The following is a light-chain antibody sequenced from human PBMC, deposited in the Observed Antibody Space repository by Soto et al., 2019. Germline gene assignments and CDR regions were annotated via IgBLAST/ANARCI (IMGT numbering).Light chain of an antibody. CDR3: CSYAGSYFYV. CDR1: SSDVGGYNY. Sequence: QSVLTQPRSVSGSPGQSVTISCTGTSSDVGGYNYVSWYQQHPGKAPKLMIYDVSKRPSGVPGRFSGSKSGNTASLTISGLQAEDEADYYCCSYAGSYFYVFGTGTKVTVL. CDR2: DVS. V-gene: IGLV2-11*01. J-gene: IGLJ1*01.